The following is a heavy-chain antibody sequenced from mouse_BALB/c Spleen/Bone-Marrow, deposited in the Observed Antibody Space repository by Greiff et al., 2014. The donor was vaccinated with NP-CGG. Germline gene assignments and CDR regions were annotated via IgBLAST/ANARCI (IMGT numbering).Heavy chain of an antibody. D-gene: IGHD1-2*01. Sequence: EVQLQESGTVLARPGASVKMSCKASGYTFTSSWMHWVKQRPGQGLEWIGAIYPGNSDTSYNQKFKGKAKLTAVTSTSTAYMELSSLTNEDSAVDDCTREGLLRLRYLDYWGQGTTLTVSS. CDR2: IYPGNSDT. J-gene: IGHJ2*01. CDR3: TREGLLRLRYLDY. V-gene: IGHV1-5*01. CDR1: GYTFTSSW.